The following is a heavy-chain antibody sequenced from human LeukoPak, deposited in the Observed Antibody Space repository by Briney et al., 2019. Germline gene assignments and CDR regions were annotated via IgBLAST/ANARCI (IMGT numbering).Heavy chain of an antibody. V-gene: IGHV3-66*01. Sequence: GGSLRLSCAASGFTVINTYMTWVRQAPGKGLEWVSNIYTGGATCYTDSVKGRFTVSRDSSKNTLFLQMNSLREEDTAVYYCARAVLSGGFDRWGQGALVTVSS. CDR2: IYTGGAT. CDR1: GFTVINTY. CDR3: ARAVLSGGFDR. D-gene: IGHD3-16*01. J-gene: IGHJ4*02.